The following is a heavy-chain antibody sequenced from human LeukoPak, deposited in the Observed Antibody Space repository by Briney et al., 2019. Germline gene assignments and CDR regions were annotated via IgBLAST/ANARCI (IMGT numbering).Heavy chain of an antibody. V-gene: IGHV4-34*01. J-gene: IGHJ4*02. CDR1: GGSFSDYY. CDR2: INHSRTT. Sequence: PSETLSLTCAVYGGSFSDYYWSWIRQPPGKGLEWIGEINHSRTTNYSPSLKSRVSISVDTSKNQFSLKLNSVTGADPARSYCASHYSSGSYRYTGSFDSWGQGMLVNVSS. CDR3: ASHYSSGSYRYTGSFDS. D-gene: IGHD3-16*02.